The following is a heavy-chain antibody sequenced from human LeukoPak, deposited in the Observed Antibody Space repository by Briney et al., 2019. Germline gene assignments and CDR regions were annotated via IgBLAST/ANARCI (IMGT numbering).Heavy chain of an antibody. CDR3: ARQRYSYGTIDY. Sequence: GESLKISCKVSGYTFTTFWIGWVRQMPGKGLEWMGIIYPGDSDTRYSPSFQGQVTISADKSISTAYLQWSSLKASDTAVYYCARQRYSYGTIDYWGQGTLVTVSS. CDR1: GYTFTTFW. J-gene: IGHJ4*02. D-gene: IGHD5-18*01. V-gene: IGHV5-51*01. CDR2: IYPGDSDT.